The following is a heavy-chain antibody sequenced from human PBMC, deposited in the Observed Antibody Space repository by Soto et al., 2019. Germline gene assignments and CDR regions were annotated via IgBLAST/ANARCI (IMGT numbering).Heavy chain of an antibody. J-gene: IGHJ6*02. D-gene: IGHD3-3*01. CDR3: AVGTPYHFRSGYFGSLTYYYYYDIDV. V-gene: IGHV1-69*13. CDR1: GGTFSNYA. Sequence: GASVKVSCKTSGGTFSNYAISWVRQAPGQGLEWMGGIIPMFGTPNYAQKFQGRVTITADEFTTTAYMELSSLRSEDTAVYYCAVGTPYHFRSGYFGSLTYYYYYDIDVWGQGTTVTVSS. CDR2: IIPMFGTP.